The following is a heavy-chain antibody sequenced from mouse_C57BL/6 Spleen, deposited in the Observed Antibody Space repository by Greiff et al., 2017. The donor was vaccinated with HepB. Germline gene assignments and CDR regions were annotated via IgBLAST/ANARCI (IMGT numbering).Heavy chain of an antibody. Sequence: VQLKQSGPELVKPGASVKISCKASGYAFSSSWMNWVKQRPGKGLEWIGRIYPGDGDTNYNGKFKGKATLTADKSSSTAYMQLSSLTSEDSAVYCCARYYYGSSYYDVWGTGTTVTVSS. J-gene: IGHJ1*03. CDR1: GYAFSSSW. D-gene: IGHD1-1*01. CDR2: IYPGDGDT. V-gene: IGHV1-82*01. CDR3: ARYYYGSSYYDV.